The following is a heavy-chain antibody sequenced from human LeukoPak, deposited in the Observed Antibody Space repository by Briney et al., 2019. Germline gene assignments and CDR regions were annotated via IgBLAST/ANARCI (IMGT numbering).Heavy chain of an antibody. V-gene: IGHV1-46*01. CDR2: ISPSGGST. CDR1: GYTFTSNY. CDR3: ARDNSVRDEAWWFNP. Sequence: ASVKVSCKAFGYTFTSNYMHWVRQAPGQGPEWMGVISPSGGSTTYAQKFRGRVTLTRDMSTSADYLELSSLRSEDTAVYYCARDNSVRDEAWWFNPWGQGTLVTVSS. J-gene: IGHJ5*02. D-gene: IGHD5-24*01.